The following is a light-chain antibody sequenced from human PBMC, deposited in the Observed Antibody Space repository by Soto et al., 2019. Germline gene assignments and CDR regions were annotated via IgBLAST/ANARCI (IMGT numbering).Light chain of an antibody. Sequence: AIQLTQSPSSLSASVGDRVTITCRASQDISSSLAWYQQKAGKAPKLLIYGASILQSGVPSGFSGSGFGTDFTLTISSLRAEDFAIYFCPQTKSYPSTFGGGTKVDIK. CDR1: QDISSS. V-gene: IGKV1-13*02. CDR2: GAS. J-gene: IGKJ4*01. CDR3: PQTKSYPST.